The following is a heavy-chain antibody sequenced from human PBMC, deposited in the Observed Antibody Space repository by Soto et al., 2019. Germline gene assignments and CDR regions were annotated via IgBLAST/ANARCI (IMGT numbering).Heavy chain of an antibody. J-gene: IGHJ5*02. CDR3: ARGLSSTVSNWFDP. CDR2: INHSGST. D-gene: IGHD6-13*01. CDR1: GGSFGVYY. V-gene: IGHV4-34*01. Sequence: PSEPQRLTNSVDGGSFGVYYCRCIRKPPGKGLEWIGEINHSGSTNYNPSLKSRVTISVDTSKNQFSLKLSSVTAADTAVYYCARGLSSTVSNWFDPWGQGTLVSVSS.